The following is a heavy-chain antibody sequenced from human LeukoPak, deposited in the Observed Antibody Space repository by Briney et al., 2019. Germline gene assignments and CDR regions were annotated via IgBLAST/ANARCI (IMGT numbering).Heavy chain of an antibody. CDR3: ARGRLVGATWSWFDP. V-gene: IGHV1-18*01. CDR2: ISAYNGNT. Sequence: ASVKVSCKASGYTFTSYGICWVRQAPGQGLEWMGWISAYNGNTNYAQKLQGRVTMTTDTSTSTAYMELRSLRSDDTAVYYCARGRLVGATWSWFDPWGQGTLVTVSS. D-gene: IGHD1-26*01. J-gene: IGHJ5*02. CDR1: GYTFTSYG.